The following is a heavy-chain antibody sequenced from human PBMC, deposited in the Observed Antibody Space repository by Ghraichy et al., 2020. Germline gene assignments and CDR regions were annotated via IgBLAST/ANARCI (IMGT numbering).Heavy chain of an antibody. CDR2: ISTSGSTI. V-gene: IGHV3-48*03. Sequence: GGSLRLSCAASGFTFSSYEMNWVRQAPGKGLEWVSYISTSGSTIYYADSVKGRFTISRDNAKNSLYLQMNSLRAEDTAVYYCARDTFAKDYGDYYDYWGPKTLAVVPS. CDR3: ARDTFAKDYGDYYDY. J-gene: IGHJ4*02. CDR1: GFTFSSYE. D-gene: IGHD4-17*01.